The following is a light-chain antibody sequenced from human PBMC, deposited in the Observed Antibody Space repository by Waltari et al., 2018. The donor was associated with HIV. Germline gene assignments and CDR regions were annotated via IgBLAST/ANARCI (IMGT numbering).Light chain of an antibody. CDR2: DAS. J-gene: IGKJ1*01. Sequence: EIVMTQSPATLSVSPGERAPLSCRASQSVSSNLAWYQQKPGQAPRLLIYDASTRATGIPARFSGSGSGTEFTLTISSLQSEDFAVYYCQQYNKWPPWTFGQGTKVEIK. CDR1: QSVSSN. CDR3: QQYNKWPPWT. V-gene: IGKV3-15*01.